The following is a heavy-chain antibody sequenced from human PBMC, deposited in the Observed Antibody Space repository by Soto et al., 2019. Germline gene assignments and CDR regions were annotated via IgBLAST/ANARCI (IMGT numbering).Heavy chain of an antibody. V-gene: IGHV4-30-4*01. Sequence: QVQLQESGPGLVKPSQTLSLTCSVSGGSISSGDYYWSWIRQPPGKGLEWIAYIYYSGIIYYHPSLKSRVTMAGATSNNQVFLNLDSVTAADTAVYDCAREVGEVDYSSSSDAFDIWGQGTMVTVSS. CDR1: GGSISSGDYY. CDR3: AREVGEVDYSSSSDAFDI. CDR2: IYYSGII. D-gene: IGHD6-6*01. J-gene: IGHJ3*02.